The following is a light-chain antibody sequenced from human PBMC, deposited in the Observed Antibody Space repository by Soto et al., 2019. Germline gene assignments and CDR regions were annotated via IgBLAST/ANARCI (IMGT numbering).Light chain of an antibody. Sequence: QSVLTQPPSVSGAPGQRVTISCTGSSSNIGAGYDVYWYQQLPGTAPKLLIYRNSNRPSGVPDRFSGSKSGPSASLAITGLQAEDEADYYCQSSDSSRSGAVFGGGTKLTVL. CDR2: RNS. V-gene: IGLV1-40*01. CDR3: QSSDSSRSGAV. J-gene: IGLJ2*01. CDR1: SSNIGAGYD.